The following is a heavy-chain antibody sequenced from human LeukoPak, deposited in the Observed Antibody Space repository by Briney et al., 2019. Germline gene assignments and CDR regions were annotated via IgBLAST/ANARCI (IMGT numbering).Heavy chain of an antibody. CDR3: ARGLLYDFWSRIGRIRMDV. CDR1: GYTFTSYD. CDR2: MNPSSGNT. D-gene: IGHD3-3*01. Sequence: ASVKVSCKASGYTFTSYDINWVRQATGQGLEWMGWMNPSSGNTGYAQKFQGRVTMTRNTSISTAYMELSSLRSEDTAVYYCARGLLYDFWSRIGRIRMDVWGKGTTVTVSS. V-gene: IGHV1-8*01. J-gene: IGHJ6*04.